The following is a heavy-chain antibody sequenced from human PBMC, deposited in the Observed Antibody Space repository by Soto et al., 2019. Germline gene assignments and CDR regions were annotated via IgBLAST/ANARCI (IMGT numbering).Heavy chain of an antibody. CDR2: IYYTESA. Sequence: PSETLSLTCTVSGGSLSNSYWSWVRQPPGRGLEWIGYIYYTESANYNPSLKSRVTISIDTSKNQFSLKLSSVTAADTAVYFCARDGKYYSGSGSYFFYGLDVWGQGTTVTVSS. CDR3: ARDGKYYSGSGSYFFYGLDV. V-gene: IGHV4-59*01. J-gene: IGHJ6*02. CDR1: GGSLSNSY. D-gene: IGHD3-10*01.